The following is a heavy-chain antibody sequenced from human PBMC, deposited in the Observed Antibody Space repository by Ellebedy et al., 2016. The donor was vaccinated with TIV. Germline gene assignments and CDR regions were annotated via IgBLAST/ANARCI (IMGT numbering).Heavy chain of an antibody. D-gene: IGHD3-10*01. CDR2: IRSKANSYAT. J-gene: IGHJ5*02. V-gene: IGHV3-73*01. CDR3: TGQGGPMGFDP. CDR1: GFTFSGST. Sequence: GESLKISXAASGFTFSGSTMHWVRQASGKGLEWVGRIRSKANSYATAYVGSVKGRFTISRDNSKNTAYLQMNSLKTEDTAVYYCTGQGGPMGFDPWGQGTLVTVSS.